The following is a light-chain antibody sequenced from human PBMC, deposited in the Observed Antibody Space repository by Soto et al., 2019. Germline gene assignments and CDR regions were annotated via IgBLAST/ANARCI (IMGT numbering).Light chain of an antibody. CDR2: DFS. J-gene: IGLJ2*01. CDR3: SSYRNNSVI. V-gene: IGLV2-14*03. Sequence: QSALTQPASVSGSPGQSITISCTGTSSDVGGYNYVSWYQQHPGKAPKLVIYDFSGRPSGVSYLFSGSNSGNTASLTISGLQADDEADYYVSSYRNNSVIFGRVTKVTVL. CDR1: SSDVGGYNY.